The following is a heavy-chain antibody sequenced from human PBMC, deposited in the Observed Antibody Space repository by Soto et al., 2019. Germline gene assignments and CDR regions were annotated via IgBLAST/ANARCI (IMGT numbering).Heavy chain of an antibody. V-gene: IGHV1-46*01. CDR1: GYSFTTYY. J-gene: IGHJ4*02. CDR2: INPSGGST. CDR3: ARNDKSGLDY. D-gene: IGHD1-1*01. Sequence: QVQLVQSGAEVKKPGASMQVSCKASGYSFTTYYIHWVRQAPGQGLEWVGFINPSGGSTSYAQKFHGRVTMTSDTSTTTVYMALRSLRSEDTAVYYCARNDKSGLDYWGQGTLVTVSS.